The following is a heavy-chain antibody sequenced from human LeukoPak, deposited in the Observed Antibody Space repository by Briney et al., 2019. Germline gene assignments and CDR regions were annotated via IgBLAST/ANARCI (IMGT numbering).Heavy chain of an antibody. V-gene: IGHV1-2*02. CDR2: INPNSGGT. J-gene: IGHJ4*02. CDR3: ARDLGYNWNDGIDY. CDR1: GYTFTGYY. Sequence: GASVKVSCKASGYTFTGYYMHWVRQAPGQGLEWMGWINPNSGGTNYAQKFQGRVTMTRDTSISTAYMELSRLRSDDTAVCYCARDLGYNWNDGIDYWGQGTLVTVSS. D-gene: IGHD1-1*01.